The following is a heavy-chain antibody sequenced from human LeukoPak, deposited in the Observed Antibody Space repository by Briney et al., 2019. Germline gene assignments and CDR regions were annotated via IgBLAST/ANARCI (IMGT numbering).Heavy chain of an antibody. CDR3: ARVGVWFGELLSNHFDY. CDR1: GFTFSSYE. V-gene: IGHV3-48*03. D-gene: IGHD3-10*01. J-gene: IGHJ4*02. CDR2: ISSSGSTI. Sequence: PGGSLRLSCAASGFTFSSYEMNWVRQAPGKGLEWVSYISSSGSTIYYADSVKGRFTISRDNAKNSLYLQMNSLRAEDTAVYYCARVGVWFGELLSNHFDYWGQGTLVTVSS.